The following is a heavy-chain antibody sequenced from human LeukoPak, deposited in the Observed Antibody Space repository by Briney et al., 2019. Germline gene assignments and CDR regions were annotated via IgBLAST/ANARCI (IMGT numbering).Heavy chain of an antibody. CDR1: GYTFTGYY. CDR2: INPNSGGT. J-gene: IGHJ5*02. V-gene: IGHV1-2*06. D-gene: IGHD6-19*01. Sequence: ASVKVSCKASGYTFTGYYMHWVRQAPGQGLEWMGRINPNSGGTNYAQKFQGRVTMTRDTSISTAYMELSRLRSDDTAVYYCAREGIAVSNWFDPWGQGTLVTASS. CDR3: AREGIAVSNWFDP.